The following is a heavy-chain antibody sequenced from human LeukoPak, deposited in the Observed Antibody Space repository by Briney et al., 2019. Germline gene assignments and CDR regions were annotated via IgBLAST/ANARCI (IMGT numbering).Heavy chain of an antibody. Sequence: GGSLRLSCAASGFTFSSYGMHWVRQAPGKGLEWVAVISYDGSNKYYADSVKGRFTISRDNSKNTLYLQMNSLRAEDTAVYYCAKSRRPRGYAAANYWGLGTLVTVSS. D-gene: IGHD3-10*01. CDR2: ISYDGSNK. CDR1: GFTFSSYG. J-gene: IGHJ4*02. CDR3: AKSRRPRGYAAANY. V-gene: IGHV3-30*18.